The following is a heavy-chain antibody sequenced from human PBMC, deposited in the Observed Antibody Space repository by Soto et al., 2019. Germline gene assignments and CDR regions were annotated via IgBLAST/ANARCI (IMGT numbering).Heavy chain of an antibody. J-gene: IGHJ3*02. CDR1: GYTFTSYA. CDR3: ARESSSSWYDGYDAFDI. CDR2: INAGNGNT. D-gene: IGHD6-13*01. Sequence: ASVKVSCKASGYTFTSYAMHCVRQAPGQRLEWMGWINAGNGNTKYSQKFQGRVTITRDTSASTAYMELSSLRSEDTAVYYCARESSSSWYDGYDAFDIWGQGTMVTVSS. V-gene: IGHV1-3*01.